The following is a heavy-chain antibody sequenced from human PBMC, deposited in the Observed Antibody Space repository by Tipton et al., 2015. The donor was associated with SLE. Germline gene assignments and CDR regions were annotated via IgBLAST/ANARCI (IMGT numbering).Heavy chain of an antibody. V-gene: IGHV4-39*07. CDR3: ARDVGGYNTGWFPYYFDY. J-gene: IGHJ4*02. CDR1: GNSISADNYY. CDR2: IYYTGDT. Sequence: TLSLTCTVSGNSISADNYYWAWIRQPPGMGLQWIGSIYYTGDTYYNPSLKSRVTISVDMSKNQFSLKLSSVTAADTAIYYCARDVGGYNTGWFPYYFDYWGQGTLVTVSS. D-gene: IGHD2-8*02.